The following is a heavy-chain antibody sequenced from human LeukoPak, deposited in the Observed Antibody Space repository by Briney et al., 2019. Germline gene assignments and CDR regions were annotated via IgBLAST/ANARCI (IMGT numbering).Heavy chain of an antibody. D-gene: IGHD3-16*02. CDR2: ITDSGGST. J-gene: IGHJ4*02. CDR1: GFTFNSYA. Sequence: PGGSLRLSCTASGFTFNSYAMSWVRQAPGKGLEWVSAITDSGGSTSYADSVRGRFTISRDNSKNTLYLQMNSLRAEDTAVYYCAKDTSARRGSLNGWGQGTLVTVSS. CDR3: AKDTSARRGSLNG. V-gene: IGHV3-23*01.